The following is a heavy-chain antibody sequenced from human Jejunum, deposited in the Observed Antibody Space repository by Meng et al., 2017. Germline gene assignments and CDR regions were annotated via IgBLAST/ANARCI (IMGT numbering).Heavy chain of an antibody. V-gene: IGHV1-8*01. CDR2: MNPNSGNT. J-gene: IGHJ6*02. CDR3: ARLGGSGSYAFYHFGMDV. Sequence: ASVKVSCKASGYTFTSYDNNWVRQATGQGLEWMGWMNPNSGNTGYAQKFRGRVTMTRDTSISTAYMELSSLRSEDTAVYYCARLGGSGSYAFYHFGMDVWGQGTTVTVSS. D-gene: IGHD3-10*01. CDR1: GYTFTSYD.